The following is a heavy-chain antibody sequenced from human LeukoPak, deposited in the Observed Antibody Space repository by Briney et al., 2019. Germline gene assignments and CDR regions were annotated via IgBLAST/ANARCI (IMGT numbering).Heavy chain of an antibody. CDR3: ARHGDSSKEGIFDY. CDR2: IYYSGST. J-gene: IGHJ4*02. CDR1: GGSISSSRYY. Sequence: SETLSLTCTVSGGSISSSRYYWGWIRQPPGKGLEWIGSIYYSGSTYYNPSLKSRVTISVDTSKNQFSLKLSSVTAADTAVYYCARHGDSSKEGIFDYWGQGTLVTVSS. V-gene: IGHV4-39*01. D-gene: IGHD6-13*01.